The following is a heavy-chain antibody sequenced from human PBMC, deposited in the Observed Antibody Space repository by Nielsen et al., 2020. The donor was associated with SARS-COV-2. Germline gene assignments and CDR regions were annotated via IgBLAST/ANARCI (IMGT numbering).Heavy chain of an antibody. CDR2: IFSNDEK. CDR3: ARSQNYDYVWGSYRPYGMDV. V-gene: IGHV2-26*01. Sequence: PGKALEWLAHIFSNDEKSYSTSLKSRLTISKDTSKSQVVLTMTNMDPVDTATYYCARSQNYDYVWGSYRPYGMDVWGQGTTVTSP. D-gene: IGHD3-16*02. J-gene: IGHJ6*02.